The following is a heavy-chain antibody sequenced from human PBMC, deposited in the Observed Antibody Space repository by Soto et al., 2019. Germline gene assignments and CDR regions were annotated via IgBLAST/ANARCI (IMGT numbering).Heavy chain of an antibody. Sequence: QVQLQQWGAGLLKPSETLSLTCAVYGGSFSGYYWNWVRQPPGKGPEWIGKSKHGGSTHYNPSPKLRVSISLDTSKNQVSLKMTSVTAADTAVYYCARAYDYGDPRDAFDTWGQGTMVTVSS. J-gene: IGHJ3*02. V-gene: IGHV4-34*01. CDR1: GGSFSGYY. CDR2: SKHGGST. D-gene: IGHD4-17*01. CDR3: ARAYDYGDPRDAFDT.